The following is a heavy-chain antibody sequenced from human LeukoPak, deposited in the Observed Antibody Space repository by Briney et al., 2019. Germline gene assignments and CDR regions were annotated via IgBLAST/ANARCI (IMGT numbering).Heavy chain of an antibody. D-gene: IGHD6-19*01. CDR1: GGTFTNYA. V-gene: IGHV1-69*13. CDR3: ARERAVAGDFQY. Sequence: SVKVSCKASGGTFTNYAISWVRQAPGQGLEWMGGIIPMFGKTMYAQEFQGRVTITADESTTTAYMELSSLRSEDTAVYYCARERAVAGDFQYWGQGTLVTVSS. J-gene: IGHJ1*01. CDR2: IIPMFGKT.